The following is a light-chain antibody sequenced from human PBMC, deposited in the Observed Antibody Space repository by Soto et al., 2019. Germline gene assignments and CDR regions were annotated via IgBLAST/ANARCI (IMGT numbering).Light chain of an antibody. V-gene: IGKV3-20*01. J-gene: IGKJ1*01. CDR2: DAS. Sequence: EIVLTQSPGTLSLSPGERATLSCRSSQSVSSSYLAWYQQKPGQAPRLLIYDASSRATGIPDRFSGSGSGTDFTLTISRLEPEDFAEYYCQQYGSSPTFGQGTKVEIK. CDR3: QQYGSSPT. CDR1: QSVSSSY.